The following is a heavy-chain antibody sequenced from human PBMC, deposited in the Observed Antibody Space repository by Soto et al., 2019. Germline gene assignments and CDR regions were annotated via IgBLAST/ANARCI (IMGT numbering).Heavy chain of an antibody. D-gene: IGHD4-4*01. CDR1: GFSFSSYA. Sequence: VGSLRLSCAASGFSFSSYAMGWVRQAQGKGLEWVSAISGSGGSTYYADSVKGRFTISRDNSKNTLYLQMNSLRAEDTAVYYCAKRVPHYSNYVYWGQGTLVTVSS. V-gene: IGHV3-23*01. J-gene: IGHJ4*02. CDR2: ISGSGGST. CDR3: AKRVPHYSNYVY.